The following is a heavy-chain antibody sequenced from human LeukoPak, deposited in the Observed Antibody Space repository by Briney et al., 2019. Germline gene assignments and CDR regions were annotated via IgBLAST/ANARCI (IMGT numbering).Heavy chain of an antibody. D-gene: IGHD3-22*01. CDR2: IRSKAYGGTT. Sequence: PGGSLRLSCTASGFTFGDYAMSWFRQAPGKGLEWVGFIRSKAYGGTTEYAASVKGRFTISRDDSKSIAYLQMNSLKTEDTAVYYCTLHYYDSSGYYPFDYWGQGTLVTVSS. CDR3: TLHYYDSSGYYPFDY. V-gene: IGHV3-49*03. J-gene: IGHJ4*02. CDR1: GFTFGDYA.